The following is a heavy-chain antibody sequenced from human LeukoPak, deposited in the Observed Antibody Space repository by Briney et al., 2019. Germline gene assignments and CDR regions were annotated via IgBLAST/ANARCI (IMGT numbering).Heavy chain of an antibody. CDR1: GFTFSSYG. J-gene: IGHJ6*02. CDR3: ARDLWCSGGSCYPRYWYYGMDV. CDR2: IWYDGSNK. D-gene: IGHD2-15*01. V-gene: IGHV3-33*01. Sequence: GSLRLSCAASGFTFSSYGMHWVRQAPGKGLEWVAVIWYDGSNKYYADSVKGRFTISRDNSKNTLYLQMNSLRAEDTAVYYCARDLWCSGGSCYPRYWYYGMDVWGQGTTVTVSS.